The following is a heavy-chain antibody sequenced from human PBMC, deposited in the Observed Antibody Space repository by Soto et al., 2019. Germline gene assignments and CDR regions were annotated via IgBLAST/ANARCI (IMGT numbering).Heavy chain of an antibody. CDR2: ISSSSSTI. V-gene: IGHV3-48*01. Sequence: PGGSLRLSCAASGFTFSSYGMNWVRQAPGKGLEWVSYISSSSSTIYYADSVKGRFTISRDNAKNTLYLQMNSLRAEDTAAYYCVKRSPWGQQGDTFYFDFWGQGTPVTVSS. D-gene: IGHD3-16*01. J-gene: IGHJ4*02. CDR1: GFTFSSYG. CDR3: VKRSPWGQQGDTFYFDF.